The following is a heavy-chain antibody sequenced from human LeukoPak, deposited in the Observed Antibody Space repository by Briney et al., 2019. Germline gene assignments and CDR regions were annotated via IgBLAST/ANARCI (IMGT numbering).Heavy chain of an antibody. J-gene: IGHJ6*03. V-gene: IGHV4-61*02. CDR2: IYTSGST. D-gene: IGHD3-16*01. Sequence: SETLSLTCTVSGGSISSGSYYWSWIRQPAGKGLEWIGRIYTSGSTNYNPSLKSRVTISVDTSKNQFSLKLSSVTAADTAVYYCARSRRGGGDYMDVWGKGTTVTISS. CDR1: GGSISSGSYY. CDR3: ARSRRGGGDYMDV.